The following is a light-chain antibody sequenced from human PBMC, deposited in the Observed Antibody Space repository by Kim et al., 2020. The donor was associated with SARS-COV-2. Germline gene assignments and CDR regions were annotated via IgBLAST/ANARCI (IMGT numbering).Light chain of an antibody. V-gene: IGKV3D-15*01. Sequence: EVVMTQSPATLSLSPGERATLSCRASQTVSSNFLAWYQQKPGQTPRLLIYDTSSRATGIPARFSGSGSGTEFTLTISTLQSEDFAVYYCQQYSNWHLTFGQGTKVDIK. CDR3: QQYSNWHLT. CDR1: QTVSSN. CDR2: DTS. J-gene: IGKJ1*01.